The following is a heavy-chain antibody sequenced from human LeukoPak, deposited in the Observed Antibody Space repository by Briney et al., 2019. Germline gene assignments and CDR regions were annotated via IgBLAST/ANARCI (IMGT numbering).Heavy chain of an antibody. V-gene: IGHV3-64D*06. CDR2: ISSNGGST. J-gene: IGHJ4*02. CDR1: GFTFSSYA. D-gene: IGHD2-15*01. CDR3: VKDVGRGQGEGYFDY. Sequence: GGSLRLPCSASGFTFSSYAMHWVRQAPGKGLEYVSAISSNGGSTYYADSVKGRFTISRDNSKNTLYLQMSSLRAEDTAVYYCVKDVGRGQGEGYFDYWGQGTLVTVSS.